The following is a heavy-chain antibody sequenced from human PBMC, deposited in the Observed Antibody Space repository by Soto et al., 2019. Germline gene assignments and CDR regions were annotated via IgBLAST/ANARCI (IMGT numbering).Heavy chain of an antibody. Sequence: GASMQVSCTASGYTFTGYYMHWVRQAPGQGREWMGWNNPNSGGTNYAQKFQGWVTMTRDTPISTAYIQLSRLTSDDTAVYYCARDIGYSYPDHAFDIWGQGTMVTVSS. J-gene: IGHJ3*02. CDR1: GYTFTGYY. D-gene: IGHD5-18*01. CDR2: NNPNSGGT. CDR3: ARDIGYSYPDHAFDI. V-gene: IGHV1-2*04.